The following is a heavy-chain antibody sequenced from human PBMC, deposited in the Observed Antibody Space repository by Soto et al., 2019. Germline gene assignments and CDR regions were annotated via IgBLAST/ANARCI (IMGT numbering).Heavy chain of an antibody. Sequence: GGSLRLSCVASGFIFSSYAMNWVRQAPGKGLEWVSYISSSSSTIYYADSVKGRFTISRDNAKNSLYLQMNSLRDEDTAVYYCAIARPVVPAALYYYYGMDVWGQGTTVTVSS. V-gene: IGHV3-48*02. CDR3: AIARPVVPAALYYYYGMDV. D-gene: IGHD2-2*01. J-gene: IGHJ6*02. CDR1: GFIFSSYA. CDR2: ISSSSSTI.